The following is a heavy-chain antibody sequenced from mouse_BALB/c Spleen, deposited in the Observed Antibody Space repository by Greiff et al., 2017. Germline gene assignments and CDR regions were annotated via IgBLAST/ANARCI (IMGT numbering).Heavy chain of an antibody. CDR3: VRQRGDYEGFAY. J-gene: IGHJ3*01. Sequence: EVKLVESGGGLVQPKGSLKLSCAASGFTFNTYAMNWVRQAPGKGLEWVARIRSKSNNYATYYADSVKDRFTISRDDSQSMLYLQMNNLKTEDTAMYYCVRQRGDYEGFAYWGQGTLVTVSA. D-gene: IGHD2-4*01. CDR2: IRSKSNNYAT. CDR1: GFTFNTYA. V-gene: IGHV10-1*02.